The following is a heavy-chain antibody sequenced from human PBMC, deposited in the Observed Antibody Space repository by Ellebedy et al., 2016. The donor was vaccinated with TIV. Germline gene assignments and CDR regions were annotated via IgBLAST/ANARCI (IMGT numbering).Heavy chain of an antibody. Sequence: GESLKISCAASGFNFNNFWMSWFRQTPGKGLEWVANIKQDGSDKYYVHSVKGRFTVSRDNAINSLYLQMNSLNTEDTAIYYCARAGRPLDYWGQGTLVTVSS. D-gene: IGHD3-10*01. J-gene: IGHJ4*02. CDR1: GFNFNNFW. CDR2: IKQDGSDK. V-gene: IGHV3-7*04. CDR3: ARAGRPLDY.